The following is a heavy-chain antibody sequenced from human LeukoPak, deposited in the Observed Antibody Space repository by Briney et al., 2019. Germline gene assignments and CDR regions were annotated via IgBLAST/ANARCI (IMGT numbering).Heavy chain of an antibody. Sequence: GGSLRLSCAAPGFIFGNYAIHWVRQAPGKGLEWVSLISGNGGSTFYADSVKGRFTISRDNSKNSLSLQMSSLRSEDTALYYCARESETSGWYDYWGQGTLVTVSS. V-gene: IGHV3-43*02. CDR1: GFIFGNYA. CDR2: ISGNGGST. J-gene: IGHJ4*02. CDR3: ARESETSGWYDY. D-gene: IGHD6-19*01.